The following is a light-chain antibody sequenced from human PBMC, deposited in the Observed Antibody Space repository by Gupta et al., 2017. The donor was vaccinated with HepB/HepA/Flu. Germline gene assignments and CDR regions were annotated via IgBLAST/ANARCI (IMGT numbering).Light chain of an antibody. V-gene: IGLV2-23*02. J-gene: IGLJ2*01. CDR3: SSYASNNKVV. CDR2: EVN. Sequence: QSALTQPASVSGSPGQSITISCTGTSSDVGSYKFVSWYRQHPGKAPKLLIFEVNKRTSGIANRFSGSKAGNTASLTISGLQAEDEAEYYCSSYASNNKVVFGGGTKLTVL. CDR1: SSDVGSYKF.